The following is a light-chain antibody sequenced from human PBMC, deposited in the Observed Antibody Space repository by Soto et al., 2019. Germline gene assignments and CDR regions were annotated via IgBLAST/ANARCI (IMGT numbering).Light chain of an antibody. CDR1: QSVSISY. J-gene: IGKJ4*01. CDR2: GAS. CDR3: QQRSTWPLT. V-gene: IGKV3D-20*02. Sequence: EIVLRHSPCTLALSRLERATLSGVSIQSVSISYLAWYQQKPGQAPRLLMFGASTRAPGIPARFSGSGSGTDFTLTLNSLQSEASAVYYCQQRSTWPLTFGGGTKVDIK.